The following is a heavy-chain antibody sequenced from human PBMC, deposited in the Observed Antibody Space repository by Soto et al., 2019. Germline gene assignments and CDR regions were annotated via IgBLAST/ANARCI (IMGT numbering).Heavy chain of an antibody. D-gene: IGHD3-3*01. Sequence: QVQLQESGPGLVKSSGTLSLTCAVSGVSISSSHWWTWVRQPPGKGLEWIGEIHYSGTTNYTPSLGARVTISAEKSKNQFSLNLSSVTAADTAIYYCSRCAYGSYTFGIDVWGQGTTVTVSS. CDR1: GVSISSSHW. CDR3: SRCAYGSYTFGIDV. J-gene: IGHJ6*02. V-gene: IGHV4-4*02. CDR2: IHYSGTT.